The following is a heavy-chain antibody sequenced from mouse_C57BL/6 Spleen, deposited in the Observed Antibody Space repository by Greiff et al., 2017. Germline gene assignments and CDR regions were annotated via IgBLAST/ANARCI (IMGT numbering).Heavy chain of an antibody. Sequence: EVQLQQSGTVLARPGASVKMSCKTSGYTFTSYWMHWVKQRPGQGLEWIGAIYPGNSDTSYNQKFKGKAKLTAVTSASTAYMELSSLTNEDSAVYYCTRSDGSTRDYYAMDYWGQGTSVTVSS. V-gene: IGHV1-5*01. D-gene: IGHD2-3*01. CDR1: GYTFTSYW. J-gene: IGHJ4*01. CDR3: TRSDGSTRDYYAMDY. CDR2: IYPGNSDT.